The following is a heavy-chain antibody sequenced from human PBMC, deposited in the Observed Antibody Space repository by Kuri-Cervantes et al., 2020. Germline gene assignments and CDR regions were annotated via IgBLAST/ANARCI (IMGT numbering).Heavy chain of an antibody. CDR2: IYSCGST. Sequence: GESLKISCAASGFTFSSYWMSWVRQAPGKGLEWVSVIYSCGSTYYADSVKGRFTISRDNSKNTLYLQMNSLRAEDTAVYYCARDGNYGWSPGYYGMDVWGQGTTVTVSS. J-gene: IGHJ6*02. V-gene: IGHV3-66*01. D-gene: IGHD3-10*01. CDR1: GFTFSSYW. CDR3: ARDGNYGWSPGYYGMDV.